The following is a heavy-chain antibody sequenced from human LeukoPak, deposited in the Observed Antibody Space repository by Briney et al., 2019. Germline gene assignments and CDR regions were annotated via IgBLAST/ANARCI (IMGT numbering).Heavy chain of an antibody. V-gene: IGHV3-49*04. J-gene: IGHJ4*02. Sequence: GRSLRLSCTTSGFIFGDYAMSWVRQAPGKGLEWVGFIRSEAHGGTTEYAASVKGRFTISRDDSKSIAYLQMNSLKTEDTAVYYCTTKKLAYYYDSSGYDAYWGQGTLVTVSS. CDR3: TTKKLAYYYDSSGYDAY. CDR1: GFIFGDYA. D-gene: IGHD3-22*01. CDR2: IRSEAHGGTT.